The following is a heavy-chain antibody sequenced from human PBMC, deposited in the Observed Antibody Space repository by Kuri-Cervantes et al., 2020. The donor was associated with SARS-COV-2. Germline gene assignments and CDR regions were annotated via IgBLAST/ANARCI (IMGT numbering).Heavy chain of an antibody. CDR3: ARDAWYYDFWSGYHSPSGDSYYFDY. CDR1: GLTFSSYA. J-gene: IGHJ4*02. CDR2: IPYDGSTE. V-gene: IGHV3-30-3*01. D-gene: IGHD3-3*01. Sequence: GESLKISCAVSGLTFSSYAMHWVRQAPGKGLEWVAVIPYDGSTEYYADSVKGRFTISRDNSKNTLYLQMNSLRAEDTAVYYCARDAWYYDFWSGYHSPSGDSYYFDYWGQGTLVTVSS.